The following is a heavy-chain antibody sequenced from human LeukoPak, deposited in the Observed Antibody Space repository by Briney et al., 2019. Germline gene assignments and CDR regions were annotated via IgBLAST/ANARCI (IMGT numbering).Heavy chain of an antibody. D-gene: IGHD5-12*01. J-gene: IGHJ4*02. CDR2: ISSGGGTT. CDR3: AQVAITKSFRY. Sequence: GGSLRLSCTASGFTFSGHVMSGVRQAPGKGLEWVSAISSGGGTTYYAYSVKGRFTISRDNSKNTMYLQMNSLRADDTALYCCAQVAITKSFRYWGQGTLVTVSS. CDR1: GFTFSGHV. V-gene: IGHV3-23*01.